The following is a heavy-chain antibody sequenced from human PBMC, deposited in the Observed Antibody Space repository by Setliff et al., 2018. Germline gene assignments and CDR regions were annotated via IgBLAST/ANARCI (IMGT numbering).Heavy chain of an antibody. CDR1: GYSISSGYI. CDR3: ARDLGHSSSWSVDDYFDY. CDR2: IGHTGSI. J-gene: IGHJ4*02. Sequence: SETLSLTCTVSGYSISSGYIWGGIRQPPGKGLEWVGNIGHTGSINYNPSLKSRLTISRDTSKNQVSLKLNSVTATDTAVYYCARDLGHSSSWSVDDYFDYWGQGTLVTVSS. D-gene: IGHD6-13*01. V-gene: IGHV4-38-2*02.